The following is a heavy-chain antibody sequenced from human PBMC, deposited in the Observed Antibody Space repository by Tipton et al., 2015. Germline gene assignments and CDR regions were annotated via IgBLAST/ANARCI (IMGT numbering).Heavy chain of an antibody. J-gene: IGHJ4*02. CDR1: GGSISSSSYY. D-gene: IGHD4-17*01. CDR2: IYYSGDM. CDR3: ASLLLYGDYVHGLGY. V-gene: IGHV4-39*02. Sequence: TLSLTCTVSGGSISSSSYYWAWIRQPPGKGLEWIGSIYYSGDMYYNPSLKSRVAMSVDTSNNHFSLRLTSLTASDTAVYYCASLLLYGDYVHGLGYWGRGTLVTVSS.